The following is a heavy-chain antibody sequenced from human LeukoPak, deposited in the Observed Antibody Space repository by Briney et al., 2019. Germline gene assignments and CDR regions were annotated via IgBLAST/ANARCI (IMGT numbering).Heavy chain of an antibody. CDR3: AKDNRPKDIVVVVAARD. V-gene: IGHV3-23*01. Sequence: PGGSLRLSCAASGFTFRRYGMSGVRQAAGKGVEWVSAISGSGGRTYYADSVKGRFTISRENSNNTLYLQMNSLRAEDTAVYYCAKDNRPKDIVVVVAARDWGQGTLVTVSS. J-gene: IGHJ4*02. D-gene: IGHD2-15*01. CDR1: GFTFRRYG. CDR2: ISGSGGRT.